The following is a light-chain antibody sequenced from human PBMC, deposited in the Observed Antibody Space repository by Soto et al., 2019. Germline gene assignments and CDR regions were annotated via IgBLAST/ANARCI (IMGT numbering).Light chain of an antibody. CDR1: QGVRSY. CDR2: GAS. Sequence: IQLTQSPSSLSASVGDRVTITCRASQGVRSYLAWFQQRPGKAPKLLIFGASTLQNGVPARFSGGGFGTEFTLTITSLQPEEFATYYCHQVYTYPRTFGQGTKVDIK. CDR3: HQVYTYPRT. J-gene: IGKJ1*01. V-gene: IGKV1-9*01.